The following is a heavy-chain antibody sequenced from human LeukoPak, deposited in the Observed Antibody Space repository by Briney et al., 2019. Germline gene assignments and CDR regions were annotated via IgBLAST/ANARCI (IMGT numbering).Heavy chain of an antibody. V-gene: IGHV4-31*03. CDR2: IHYSGST. J-gene: IGHJ4*02. CDR1: GGSISSGGYY. CDR3: ARDAIDSNYFDF. D-gene: IGHD4-11*01. Sequence: SETLSLTCTGSGGSISSGGYYWSWIRQYPGKGLEWIGYIHYSGSTYYNPSLSSRVTISVDRSTNHFSLKVSSVTAADTAVYYCARDAIDSNYFDFWGQGTLVTVSS.